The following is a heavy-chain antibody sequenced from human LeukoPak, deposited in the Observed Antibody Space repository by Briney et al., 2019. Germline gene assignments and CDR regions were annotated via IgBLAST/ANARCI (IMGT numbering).Heavy chain of an antibody. V-gene: IGHV3-48*04. J-gene: IGHJ4*02. CDR3: VRDRPDRGYSYGRDFDY. D-gene: IGHD5-18*01. Sequence: QPGGSLRLSCAASGFTFSSRWMNWVRQAPGKGLQWISYISRGGDEIYYGDSVKGRFTVSRDNAKNSLYLQMNSLRAEDTAVYYCVRDRPDRGYSYGRDFDYWGQGTLVTVSS. CDR2: ISRGGDEI. CDR1: GFTFSSRW.